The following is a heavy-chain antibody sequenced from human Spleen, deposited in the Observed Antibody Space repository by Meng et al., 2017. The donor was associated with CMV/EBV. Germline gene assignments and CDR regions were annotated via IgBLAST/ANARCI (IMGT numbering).Heavy chain of an antibody. CDR2: IYPGDSDT. CDR3: ARLNYYDSNGYGPFDY. J-gene: IGHJ4*02. D-gene: IGHD3-22*01. V-gene: IGHV5-51*01. CDR1: GYSFTSYW. Sequence: GESLKISCKGSGYSFTSYWIGWVRQMPGKGLEWMGIIYPGDSDTRYSPSFQGQVTISADKSISTAYLQWSSLKASDTAMYYCARLNYYDSNGYGPFDYWGQGTLVTVSS.